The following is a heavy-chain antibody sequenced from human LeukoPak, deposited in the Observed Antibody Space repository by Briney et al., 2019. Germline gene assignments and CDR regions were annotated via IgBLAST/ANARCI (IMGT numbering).Heavy chain of an antibody. CDR3: ARSGRGTISGVVTPFDY. CDR1: GGSFSGYY. CDR2: INHSGST. Sequence: SETLSLTCAVYGGSFSGYYWSWIRQPPGKGLEWVGEINHSGSTNDIPSLKSRVTISVDTSKNQFSLKLSSVTAADTAVYYCARSGRGTISGVVTPFDYWGQGTLVTVSS. D-gene: IGHD3-3*01. V-gene: IGHV4-34*01. J-gene: IGHJ4*02.